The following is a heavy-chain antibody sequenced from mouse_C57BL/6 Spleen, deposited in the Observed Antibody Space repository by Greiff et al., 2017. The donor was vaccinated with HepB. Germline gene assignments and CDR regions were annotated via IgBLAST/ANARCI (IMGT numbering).Heavy chain of an antibody. J-gene: IGHJ4*01. CDR2: ISSGSSTI. V-gene: IGHV5-17*01. CDR3: ARPGMVTTRAMDY. D-gene: IGHD2-2*01. Sequence: EVKRVESGGGLVKPGGSLKLSCAASGFTFSDYGMHWVRQAPEKGLEWVAYISSGSSTIYYADTVKGRFTISRDNAKNTLFLQMTSLRSEDTAMYYCARPGMVTTRAMDYWGQGTSVTVSS. CDR1: GFTFSDYG.